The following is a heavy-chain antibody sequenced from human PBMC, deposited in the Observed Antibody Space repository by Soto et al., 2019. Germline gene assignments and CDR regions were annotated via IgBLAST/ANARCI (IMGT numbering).Heavy chain of an antibody. Sequence: PSETLSLTCTVSGGSISSGDYYWSWIRQPPGKGLEWIGYIYYSGGTYYSPSLKSRLTISVDTSKNQFSLKLSSVTAADTAVYYCARENIVVVVAAQGDAFDIWGQGTMVTVSS. CDR2: IYYSGGT. CDR3: ARENIVVVVAAQGDAFDI. CDR1: GGSISSGDYY. V-gene: IGHV4-31*02. D-gene: IGHD2-15*01. J-gene: IGHJ3*02.